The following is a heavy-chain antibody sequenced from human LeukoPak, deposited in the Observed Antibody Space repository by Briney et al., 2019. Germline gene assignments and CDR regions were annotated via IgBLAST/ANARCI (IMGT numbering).Heavy chain of an antibody. CDR3: ARVLDSSSWRDHDAFDI. J-gene: IGHJ3*02. V-gene: IGHV5-51*01. CDR1: GYSFTSYW. D-gene: IGHD6-13*01. Sequence: GESLKISCKGSGYSFTSYWIGWVRQMPGKGLEWMGIIYPGDSDTRYSPSFQGQVTISADKSISTAYLQWSSLKAPDTAMYYCARVLDSSSWRDHDAFDIWGQGTMVTVSS. CDR2: IYPGDSDT.